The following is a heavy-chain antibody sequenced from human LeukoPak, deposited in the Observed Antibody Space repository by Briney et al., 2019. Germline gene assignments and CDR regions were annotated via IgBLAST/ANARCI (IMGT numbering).Heavy chain of an antibody. CDR3: ARAPPDYGGYTNDY. J-gene: IGHJ4*02. V-gene: IGHV3-48*01. CDR1: GFTFSSYS. CDR2: ISSSSSTI. D-gene: IGHD4-23*01. Sequence: GGSLRLSCAASGFTFSSYSMNWVRQAPGKGLEWVSYISSSSSTIYYADSVKGRFTISRDNAKTSLYLQMNSLRAEDTAVYYCARAPPDYGGYTNDYWGQGTLVTVSS.